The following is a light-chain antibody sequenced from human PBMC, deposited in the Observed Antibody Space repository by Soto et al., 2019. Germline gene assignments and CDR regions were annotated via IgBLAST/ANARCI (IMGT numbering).Light chain of an antibody. J-gene: IGLJ2*01. CDR3: GSYTSSSTDVV. Sequence: QSVLTQPASVSGSPGQSVTISCTGTSSDVGGYNYVSWYQQHPGKAPKLMIYDVSNRPSGVSNRFSGSKSGNTASLTISGLQAEDEADYYFGSYTSSSTDVVVGGGTKLSVL. V-gene: IGLV2-14*01. CDR2: DVS. CDR1: SSDVGGYNY.